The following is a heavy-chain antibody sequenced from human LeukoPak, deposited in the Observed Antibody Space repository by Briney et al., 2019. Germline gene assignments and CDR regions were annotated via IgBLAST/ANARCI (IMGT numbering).Heavy chain of an antibody. CDR1: GGSISSSSYY. CDR2: IYYSGST. CDR3: ARTDCSSTSCYDWNFDY. D-gene: IGHD2-2*01. Sequence: SETLSLTCTVSGGSISSSSYYWGWIRQPPGKGLEWIGSIYYSGSTYYNPSLKSRVTISVDTSKNQFSLKLSSVTAADTAVYYCARTDCSSTSCYDWNFDYWGQGTLVTVSS. V-gene: IGHV4-39*01. J-gene: IGHJ4*02.